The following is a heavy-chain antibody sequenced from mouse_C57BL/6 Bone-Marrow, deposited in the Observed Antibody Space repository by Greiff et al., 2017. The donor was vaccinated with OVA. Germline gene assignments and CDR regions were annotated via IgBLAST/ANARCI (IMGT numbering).Heavy chain of an antibody. CDR1: GYTFTSYW. CDR2: IHPNSGST. D-gene: IGHD3-2*02. Sequence: LQQPGAELVKPGASVKLSCKASGYTFTSYWMHWVKQMPGQGLEWIGMIHPNSGSTNYNEKFKSKATLTVDKSSSTAYMQLSSLTSEDSAVYYCARRLAGGFAYWGQGTLVTVSA. V-gene: IGHV1-64*01. CDR3: ARRLAGGFAY. J-gene: IGHJ3*01.